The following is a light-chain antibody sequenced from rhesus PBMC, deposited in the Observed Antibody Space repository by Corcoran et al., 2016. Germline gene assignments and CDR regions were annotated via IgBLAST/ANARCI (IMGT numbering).Light chain of an antibody. V-gene: IGKV1S14*01. CDR1: QDISND. J-gene: IGKJ1*01. CDR3: QQHNSSPPT. CDR2: YAS. Sequence: DIQMTQSPSSLSASVGDTVTITCRASQDISNDLACYQQKPGKVPKPLIYYASNLESWVPSRFRGCGSGTDFTLTISSLQPEDFAIYYCQQHNSSPPTFGQGTKVEIK.